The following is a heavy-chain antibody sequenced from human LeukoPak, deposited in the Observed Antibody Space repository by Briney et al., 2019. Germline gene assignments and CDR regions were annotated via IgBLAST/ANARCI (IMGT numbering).Heavy chain of an antibody. V-gene: IGHV1-46*01. CDR1: GYTFTSYY. CDR2: INPSGGST. Sequence: AASVKVSCKASGYTFTSYYMHWVRQAPGQGLEWMGIINPSGGSTSYAQKFQGRVTMTRDTSTSTVYMELSSLRSEDTAVYYCARDPPYYYGSGSYFGFDPWGQGTLVTVSS. J-gene: IGHJ5*02. D-gene: IGHD3-10*01. CDR3: ARDPPYYYGSGSYFGFDP.